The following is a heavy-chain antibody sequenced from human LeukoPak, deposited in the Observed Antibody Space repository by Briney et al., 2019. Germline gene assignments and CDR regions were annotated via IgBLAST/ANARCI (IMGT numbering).Heavy chain of an antibody. V-gene: IGHV3-23*01. CDR1: GFTFRSYA. CDR2: ISGGVSTT. CDR3: TKGADSGSYNADY. D-gene: IGHD1-26*01. Sequence: GGSLRLSCAASGFTFRSYAMSWVRQAPGKGLEWVSGISGGVSTTYGVDSVKGRFTIFRDNSKNTLYLQMNSLRAEDTAVYYCTKGADSGSYNADYWGQGTLVTVSS. J-gene: IGHJ4*02.